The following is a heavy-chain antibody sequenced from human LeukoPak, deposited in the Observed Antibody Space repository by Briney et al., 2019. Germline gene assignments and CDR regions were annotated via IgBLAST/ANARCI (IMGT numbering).Heavy chain of an antibody. V-gene: IGHV4-59*01. CDR1: GGSISSYY. D-gene: IGHD4-23*01. J-gene: IGHJ3*02. CDR2: IYFSGST. CDR3: ARHLEVVTHGGSAYAFDI. Sequence: SETLSLTCTVSGGSISSYYWSWIRQPPGKGLEWIGYIYFSGSTNYNPSLKSRVTISVDTSKNQFSLKMSSVTAADTAVYYCARHLEVVTHGGSAYAFDIWGQGTMVTVSS.